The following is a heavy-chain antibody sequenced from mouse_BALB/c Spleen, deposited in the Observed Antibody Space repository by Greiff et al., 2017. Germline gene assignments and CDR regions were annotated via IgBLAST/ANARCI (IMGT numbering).Heavy chain of an antibody. CDR3: ARNGNERGSWFAY. CDR2: ISSGGSYT. D-gene: IGHD2-1*01. V-gene: IGHV5-9-4*01. CDR1: GFTFSSYA. Sequence: DVQLVESGGGLVKPGGSLKLSCAASGFTFSSYAMSWVRQSPEKRLEWVAEISSGGSYTYYPDTVTGRFTISRDNAKNTLYLEMSSLRSEDTAMYYCARNGNERGSWFAYWGQGTLVTVSA. J-gene: IGHJ3*01.